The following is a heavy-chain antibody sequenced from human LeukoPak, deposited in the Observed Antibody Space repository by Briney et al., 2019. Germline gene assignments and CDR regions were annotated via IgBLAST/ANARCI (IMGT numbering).Heavy chain of an antibody. CDR1: GGTFSSYA. CDR2: IIPIFGTA. D-gene: IGHD1-1*01. V-gene: IGHV1-69*06. CDR3: ARDTTGTPPRD. J-gene: IGHJ4*02. Sequence: SVKVSCKASGGTFSSYAISWVRQAPGQGLEWMGGIIPIFGTANYAQKFQGRVTITADKSTSTAYMELSSLRSDDTAVYYCARDTTGTPPRDWGQGTLVTVSS.